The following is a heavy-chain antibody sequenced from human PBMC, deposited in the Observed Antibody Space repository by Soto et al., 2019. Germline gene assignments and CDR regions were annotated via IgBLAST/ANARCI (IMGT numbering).Heavy chain of an antibody. CDR1: GYTFTSYG. CDR3: ARDALYTLSEDILIGSWFDP. J-gene: IGHJ5*02. Sequence: ASVKVSCKASGYTFTSYGISWVRQAPGQGLEWMGWISAYNGNTNYAQKLQGRVTMTTDTSTSTAYMELRSLRSDDTAVYYCARDALYTLSEDILIGSWFDPWGQGTLVTVSS. V-gene: IGHV1-18*01. D-gene: IGHD3-9*01. CDR2: ISAYNGNT.